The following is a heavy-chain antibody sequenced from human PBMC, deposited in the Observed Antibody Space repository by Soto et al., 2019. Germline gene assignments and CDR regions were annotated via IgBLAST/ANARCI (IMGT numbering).Heavy chain of an antibody. Sequence: ASVKVSCKASGYTFTSYDINWVRQATGQGLEWMGWMNPNIGNTGYAQKFQGRVTMTRNTSISTAYMELSSLRSEDTAVYYCARGPQLELRENNYYYYGMDGWGKGNTVTVSS. V-gene: IGHV1-8*01. CDR2: MNPNIGNT. D-gene: IGHD1-26*01. CDR1: GYTFTSYD. J-gene: IGHJ6*04. CDR3: ARGPQLELRENNYYYYGMDG.